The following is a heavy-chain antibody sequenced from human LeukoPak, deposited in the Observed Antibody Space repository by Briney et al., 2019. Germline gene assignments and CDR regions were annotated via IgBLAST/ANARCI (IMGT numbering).Heavy chain of an antibody. Sequence: GESLRLTCAASGFPFSTYWMAWVRQAPGKGLDWVANIRKDGGAKFYAASVKGRFIISRDNAKNSLYLQMNNLRDEDTAVYYCASSHDSSGNDWGQGTLVTV. D-gene: IGHD3-22*01. CDR2: IRKDGGAK. CDR3: ASSHDSSGND. V-gene: IGHV3-7*01. CDR1: GFPFSTYW. J-gene: IGHJ4*02.